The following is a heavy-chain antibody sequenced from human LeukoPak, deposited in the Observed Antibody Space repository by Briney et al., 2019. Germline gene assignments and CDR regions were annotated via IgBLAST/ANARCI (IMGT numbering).Heavy chain of an antibody. CDR1: GFTFCDYG. CDR2: IRYDGNTK. Sequence: GGSLRLSSAASGFTFCDYGMHWVRQAPGKGLEWVAFIRYDGNTKYYADSVKGRFTISRDNSKNTLYLQMNSLRPEDTAVYYCAKVRFCSGATCYPDDYWGQGTLVTVSS. V-gene: IGHV3-30*02. D-gene: IGHD2-15*01. CDR3: AKVRFCSGATCYPDDY. J-gene: IGHJ4*02.